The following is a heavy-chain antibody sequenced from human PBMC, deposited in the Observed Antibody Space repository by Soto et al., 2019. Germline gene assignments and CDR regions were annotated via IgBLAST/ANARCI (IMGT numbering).Heavy chain of an antibody. J-gene: IGHJ2*01. Sequence: EVQLVKSGGDLVQPGGALRLSCAASGFTVSNSYMGWVRQAPGKGLEWVSSIYIDGRTYYADSVRGRFTISTDNSEDTLYLQMNSLRVDDTAMYYCARHVGFYWYFDLWGRGTLVTVSS. D-gene: IGHD1-26*01. CDR3: ARHVGFYWYFDL. V-gene: IGHV3-66*04. CDR1: GFTVSNSY. CDR2: IYIDGRT.